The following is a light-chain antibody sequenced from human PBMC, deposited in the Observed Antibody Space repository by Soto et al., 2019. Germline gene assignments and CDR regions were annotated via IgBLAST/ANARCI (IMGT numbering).Light chain of an antibody. J-gene: IGLJ1*01. CDR1: SSDVGGYNY. CDR2: EVN. V-gene: IGLV2-14*01. CDR3: SSYTSSSPYV. Sequence: QSVLTQPASVSGSPGQSITISCTGTSSDVGGYNYVSWYQQHPGKAPKLVIFEVNNRPSGVSNRFSGSKSGNTASLTISGLQAEDEADYYCSSYTSSSPYVFGTGTKLTVL.